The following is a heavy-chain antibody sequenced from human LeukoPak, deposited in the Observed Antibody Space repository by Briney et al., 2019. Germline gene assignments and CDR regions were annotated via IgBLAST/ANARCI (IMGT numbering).Heavy chain of an antibody. V-gene: IGHV1-69*04. Sequence: SVKVSCKASGGTFSSYAISWVRQAPGQGLEWMGRIIPILGIANYAQKFQGRVTITADKSTSTAYMELSSLRSEDTAVYYCARDPVSPTGGHYGMDVWGQGTTVTVSS. CDR3: ARDPVSPTGGHYGMDV. CDR1: GGTFSSYA. J-gene: IGHJ6*02. CDR2: IIPILGIA. D-gene: IGHD1-1*01.